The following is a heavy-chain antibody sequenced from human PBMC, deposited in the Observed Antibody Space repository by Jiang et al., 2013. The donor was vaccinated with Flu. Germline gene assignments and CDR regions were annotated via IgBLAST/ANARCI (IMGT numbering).Heavy chain of an antibody. CDR2: IDPSDSYA. CDR1: GYLSNQW. D-gene: IGHD6-13*01. Sequence: GAEVKKPGESLRISCQGSGYLSNQWINWVRQVPGKGLEWMGRIDPSDSYAHVSPSFQGHVTFSIDKSFTTAYLQWTSLEASDSAIYYCARQQDIGAAGDAFEIWGQGTMVTVSS. J-gene: IGHJ3*02. V-gene: IGHV5-10-1*01. CDR3: ARQQDIGAAGDAFEI.